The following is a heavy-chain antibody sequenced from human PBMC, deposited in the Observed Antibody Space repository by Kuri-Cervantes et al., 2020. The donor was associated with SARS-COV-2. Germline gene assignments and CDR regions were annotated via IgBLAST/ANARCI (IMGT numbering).Heavy chain of an antibody. CDR3: ARASLQEYSGSYFHYFDH. J-gene: IGHJ4*02. CDR2: ISSSSTI. D-gene: IGHD1-26*01. CDR1: GLTVSDYH. Sequence: GGSLRLSCAASGLTVSDYHMNWVRQAPGKGLEWVSSISSSSTIYYADSVKGRFTISRDNAKNSLYLQMNSLRAEDTAVYYCARASLQEYSGSYFHYFDHWGQGTLVTVSS. V-gene: IGHV3-69-1*02.